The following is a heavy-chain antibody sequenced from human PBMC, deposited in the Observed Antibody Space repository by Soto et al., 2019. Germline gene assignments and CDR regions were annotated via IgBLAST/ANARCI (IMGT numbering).Heavy chain of an antibody. V-gene: IGHV2-5*01. CDR1: GFSLTTSGGC. Sequence: QMTLKESGPTLVKPTQTLTLTCTFSGFSLTTSGGCVAWIRQPPGKALEWLAHIYLYDDKHFRPSLKGRLTITKDTSKSQVVLTMTNLDPGDTATYYCAHRRDDYNYALDYWGPGTLGTVSS. CDR2: IYLYDDK. J-gene: IGHJ4*02. D-gene: IGHD4-4*01. CDR3: AHRRDDYNYALDY.